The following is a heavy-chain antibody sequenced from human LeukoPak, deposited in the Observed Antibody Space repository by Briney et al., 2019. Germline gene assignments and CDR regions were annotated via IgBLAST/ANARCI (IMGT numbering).Heavy chain of an antibody. CDR1: GGSFSGYY. J-gene: IGHJ6*02. D-gene: IGHD2-15*01. V-gene: IGHV4-34*01. CDR2: INHSGST. CDR3: ARGVVVVVAAFYYYYHGMDV. Sequence: SETLSLTCAVYGGSFSGYYWSWIRQPPGKGLEWIGEINHSGSTNYNPSLKSRVTISVDTSKNQFSLKLSSVTAADTAVYYCARGVVVVVAAFYYYYHGMDVWGQGTTVTVSS.